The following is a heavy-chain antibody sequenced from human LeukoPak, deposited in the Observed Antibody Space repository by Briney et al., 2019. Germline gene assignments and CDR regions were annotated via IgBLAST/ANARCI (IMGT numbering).Heavy chain of an antibody. CDR1: GGSISSGSYY. V-gene: IGHV4-61*02. Sequence: PSETLSLTCTVSGGSISSGSYYWSWIRQPAGKGLEWIGRIYTSGSTNYNPSLKSRVTISVDTSKNQFSLKLSSVTAADRAVYYCARGTTYYYGSGSYYRPLKRQSTNFDYWGQGTLVTVSS. D-gene: IGHD3-10*01. CDR3: ARGTTYYYGSGSYYRPLKRQSTNFDY. J-gene: IGHJ4*02. CDR2: IYTSGST.